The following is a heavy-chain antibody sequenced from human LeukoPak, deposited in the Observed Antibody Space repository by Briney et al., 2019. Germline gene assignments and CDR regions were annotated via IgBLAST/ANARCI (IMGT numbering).Heavy chain of an antibody. CDR1: GFTVSSNY. CDR2: IYSGGST. Sequence: GGSLRLSCAASGFTVSSNYMSWVRQAPGKGLEWVSVIYSGGSTYYADSVKGRFTISRDNSKNTLYLQMNSLRAEDTAVYYCARDPEYLLSGSFNWFDPWGQGTLVTVSS. J-gene: IGHJ5*02. V-gene: IGHV3-53*05. CDR3: ARDPEYLLSGSFNWFDP. D-gene: IGHD2-2*01.